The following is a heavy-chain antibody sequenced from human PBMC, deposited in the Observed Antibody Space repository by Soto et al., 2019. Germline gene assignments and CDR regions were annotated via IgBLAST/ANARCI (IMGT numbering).Heavy chain of an antibody. CDR1: GFIFSNFA. CDR2: MIVSSFAT. Sequence: EVQLLESGEGLVQPGGSLRLSCGASGFIFSNFAMSWVRQAPGKGLEWVSGMIVSSFATYYTDSVKGRFTMSRDNSKNTLYLQMNSLRVEDTGVYHCAKGGREWLTPFEYWGQGTLVTVSS. CDR3: AKGGREWLTPFEY. D-gene: IGHD6-19*01. V-gene: IGHV3-23*01. J-gene: IGHJ4*02.